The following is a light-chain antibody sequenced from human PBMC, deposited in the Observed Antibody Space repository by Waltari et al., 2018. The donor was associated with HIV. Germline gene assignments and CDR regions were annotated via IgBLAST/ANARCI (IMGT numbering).Light chain of an antibody. Sequence: QLALTQSPSASASLGASVKLTCTLNSEHSTYAIAWHQQQPQKGPRYLMKVNSDGSRNKGAGIPYLVSGSSSGAERYLTISGLQSEDEADYYCQTWGTGIWVFGGGTKLTVL. J-gene: IGLJ3*02. CDR1: SEHSTYA. V-gene: IGLV4-69*01. CDR3: QTWGTGIWV. CDR2: VNSDGSR.